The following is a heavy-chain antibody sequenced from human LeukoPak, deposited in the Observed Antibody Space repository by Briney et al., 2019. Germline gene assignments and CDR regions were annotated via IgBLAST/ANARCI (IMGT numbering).Heavy chain of an antibody. CDR3: ARDRRAAAGTRWFDP. D-gene: IGHD6-13*01. CDR2: ISSSSSYI. CDR1: GFTFSSYA. V-gene: IGHV3-21*01. Sequence: GGSLRLSCAASGFTFSSYAMGWVRQAPGKGLEWVSSISSSSSYIYYADSVKGRFTISRDNAKNSLYLQMNSLRAEDTAVYYCARDRRAAAGTRWFDPWGQGTLVTVSS. J-gene: IGHJ5*02.